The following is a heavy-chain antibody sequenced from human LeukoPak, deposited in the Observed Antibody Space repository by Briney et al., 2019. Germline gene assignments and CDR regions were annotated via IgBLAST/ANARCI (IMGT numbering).Heavy chain of an antibody. CDR3: AKNRYSGSFRDMDV. Sequence: GGSLRLSCAASGFTFSSYAMSWVRQAPGKGLEWVSAIVGSGGTTYYADSVKGRFTISRDNSKNTLYLQMNSLRAEDTAIYYCAKNRYSGSFRDMDVWGQGTTVTVSS. D-gene: IGHD1-26*01. CDR2: IVGSGGTT. V-gene: IGHV3-23*01. CDR1: GFTFSSYA. J-gene: IGHJ6*02.